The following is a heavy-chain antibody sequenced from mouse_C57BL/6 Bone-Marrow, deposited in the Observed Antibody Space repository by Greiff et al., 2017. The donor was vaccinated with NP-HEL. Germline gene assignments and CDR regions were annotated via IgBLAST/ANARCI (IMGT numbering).Heavy chain of an antibody. Sequence: EVQLQQSGPELVKPGASVKMSCKASGYTFTDYYMHWVKQSPGKSLEWIGYINPNNGGTSYNQKFKGKATLTVNTSSSTAYMELRSLTSEDSAVYYCARGRWPFAYWGQGTLVTVSA. J-gene: IGHJ3*01. CDR2: INPNNGGT. CDR1: GYTFTDYY. V-gene: IGHV1-22*01. D-gene: IGHD2-3*01. CDR3: ARGRWPFAY.